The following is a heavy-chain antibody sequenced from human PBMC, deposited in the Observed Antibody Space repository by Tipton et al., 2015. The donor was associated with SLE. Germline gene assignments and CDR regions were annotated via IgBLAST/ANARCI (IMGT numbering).Heavy chain of an antibody. J-gene: IGHJ4*02. Sequence: TLSLTCTVSGYSISSGYYWSWIRQPPEKGLVWIGEISHSGSTNYNPSLKSRVTISVDTSKNQFSLKLSSVTAADTAVYYCARRAIFGVVTYSAGTFDYWGQGTLVTVSS. CDR2: ISHSGST. D-gene: IGHD3-3*01. V-gene: IGHV4-38-2*02. CDR3: ARRAIFGVVTYSAGTFDY. CDR1: GYSISSGYY.